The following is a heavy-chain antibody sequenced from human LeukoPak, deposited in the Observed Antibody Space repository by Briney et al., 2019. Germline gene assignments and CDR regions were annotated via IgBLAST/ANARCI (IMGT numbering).Heavy chain of an antibody. J-gene: IGHJ6*03. CDR3: ATETPGIAAAGYYYYYMDV. Sequence: ASVKVSCKVSGYTLTEVSMHWVRQAPGKGLEWMGGFDPEDGETIYAQKFQGRVTMTEDTSTDTAYMELSSLRSEDTAVYYCATETPGIAAAGYYYYYMDVWGKGTTVTVSS. CDR1: GYTLTEVS. V-gene: IGHV1-24*01. CDR2: FDPEDGET. D-gene: IGHD6-13*01.